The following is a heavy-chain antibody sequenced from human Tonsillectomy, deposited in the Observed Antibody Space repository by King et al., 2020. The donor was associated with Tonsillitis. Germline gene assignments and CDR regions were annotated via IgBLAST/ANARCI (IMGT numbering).Heavy chain of an antibody. D-gene: IGHD5-18*01. CDR3: AGERWLKEDTSMGDYHYYGLDV. Sequence: VQLVESEAEVKKPGASVKVSCKASGYIFSSYGISWVRQAPGQGLEWMGWISAHNGNTNHTEKFQGRVTMTTDTYTKTVHMELRSLRSDDTAVYYCAGERWLKEDTSMGDYHYYGLDVWGQGTPVTVSS. CDR2: ISAHNGNT. J-gene: IGHJ6*02. CDR1: GYIFSSYG. V-gene: IGHV1-18*04.